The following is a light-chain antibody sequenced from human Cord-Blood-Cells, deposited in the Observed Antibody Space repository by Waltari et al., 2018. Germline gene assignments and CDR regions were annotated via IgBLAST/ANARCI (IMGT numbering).Light chain of an antibody. CDR3: CSYAGSSTFHVV. Sequence: QSALTQPASVSGSPGQSITFSCSVTSSDVGSYTLVSWYQQHPGKAPKLMIYEGSKRPSGVSNRFSGSKSGNTASLTISGLQAEDEADYYCCSYAGSSTFHVVFGGGTKLTVL. J-gene: IGLJ2*01. V-gene: IGLV2-23*03. CDR2: EGS. CDR1: SSDVGSYTL.